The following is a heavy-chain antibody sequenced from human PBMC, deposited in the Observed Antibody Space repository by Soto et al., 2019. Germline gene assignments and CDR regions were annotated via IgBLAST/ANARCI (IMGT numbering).Heavy chain of an antibody. CDR3: TSEYYDFWSGDYDRFQH. Sequence: GRSLRVSCPASVFTIGAYAMSCLRPSPLKGLDWVGFIRSKAYGGTTEDAASVKGRFTISRDDSKSIAYLQMNSLKTKDTAVYYCTSEYYDFWSGDYDRFQHWGQGTLVTVSS. V-gene: IGHV3-49*03. J-gene: IGHJ1*01. D-gene: IGHD3-3*01. CDR2: IRSKAYGGTT. CDR1: VFTIGAYA.